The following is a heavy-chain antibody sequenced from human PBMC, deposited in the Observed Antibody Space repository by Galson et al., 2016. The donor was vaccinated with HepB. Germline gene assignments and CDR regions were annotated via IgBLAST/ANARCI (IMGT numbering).Heavy chain of an antibody. V-gene: IGHV4-34*01. Sequence: SETLSLTCAVYGGSFSDYYWSWIRQPPGKGLEWIGEINHSGTINYNPSFKSRVTISVDTSKNQFSLNLGSVTAADTAVYYCARRTVVPTAGNWFDPWGQGTLVTVS. J-gene: IGHJ5*02. CDR3: ARRTVVPTAGNWFDP. CDR1: GGSFSDYY. CDR2: INHSGTI. D-gene: IGHD2-2*01.